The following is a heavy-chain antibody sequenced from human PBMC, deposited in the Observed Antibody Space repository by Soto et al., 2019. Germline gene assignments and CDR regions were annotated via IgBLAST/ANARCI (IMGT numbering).Heavy chain of an antibody. J-gene: IGHJ4*02. CDR2: NIWSSGSI. CDR1: GFTLDDYA. Sequence: PGGSLRLSCAASGFTLDDYAMLWVRRAPGRGLEWVSGNIWSSGSIGYEDSVKGRFTISRDNARSSLYLQMNSLRAEDTALYYCAKDTRRSGSGSYPFPFDYWGQGTLVTVSS. D-gene: IGHD3-10*01. CDR3: AKDTRRSGSGSYPFPFDY. V-gene: IGHV3-9*01.